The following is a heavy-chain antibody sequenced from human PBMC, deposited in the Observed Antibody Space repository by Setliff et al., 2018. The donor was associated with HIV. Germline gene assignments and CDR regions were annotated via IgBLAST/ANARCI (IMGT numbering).Heavy chain of an antibody. V-gene: IGHV3-74*01. CDR1: GFTFSRDW. J-gene: IGHJ4*02. D-gene: IGHD5-18*01. CDR3: ASRGYNYGRRPVYFDR. CDR2: TNSDGSST. Sequence: GGSLRLSCAASGFTFSRDWMLWVRQPPGKGLVWVARTNSDGSSTSHADSVKGRFTISRDNARKSLYLEMHSLRAEDTAVYYCASRGYNYGRRPVYFDRWGQGTLVTVSS.